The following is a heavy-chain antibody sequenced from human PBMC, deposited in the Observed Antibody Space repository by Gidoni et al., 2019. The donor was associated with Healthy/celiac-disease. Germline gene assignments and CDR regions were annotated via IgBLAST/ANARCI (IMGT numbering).Heavy chain of an antibody. J-gene: IGHJ3*02. D-gene: IGHD3-22*01. Sequence: QVQLVQSGAEVTKPGASVKVSCKASGYTFTSYDINWVRQATGQGLEWMGWMNPNSGNTGYAQKFQGRVTITRNTSISTAYMELSSLRSEDTAVYYCARGFYYDSSGYYYFGAFDIWGQGTMVTVSS. CDR2: MNPNSGNT. CDR1: GYTFTSYD. V-gene: IGHV1-8*03. CDR3: ARGFYYDSSGYYYFGAFDI.